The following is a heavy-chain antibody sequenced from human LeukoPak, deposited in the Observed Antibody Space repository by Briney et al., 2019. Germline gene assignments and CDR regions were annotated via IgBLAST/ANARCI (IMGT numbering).Heavy chain of an antibody. CDR3: AREGHYYGSGPNWFDP. Sequence: PSQTLSLTCTVSGGSISSGDYYWSWIHQPPGKGLEWIGYIYYSGSTYYNPSLKSRVTISVDTSKNQFSLKLSSVTAADTAVYYSAREGHYYGSGPNWFDPWGQGTLVTVSS. D-gene: IGHD3-10*01. CDR1: GGSISSGDYY. J-gene: IGHJ5*02. CDR2: IYYSGST. V-gene: IGHV4-30-4*01.